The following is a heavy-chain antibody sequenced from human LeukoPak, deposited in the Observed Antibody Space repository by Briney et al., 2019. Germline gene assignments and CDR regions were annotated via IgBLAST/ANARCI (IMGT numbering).Heavy chain of an antibody. D-gene: IGHD4-23*01. J-gene: IGHJ4*02. CDR2: IRSKAYGGTT. CDR1: GFTFGDYA. Sequence: PGGSLRLSCTASGFTFGDYAMSWFRQAPGKGLEWVGFIRSKAYGGTTEYAASVKGRFTISRDDSKSIAYLQMNSLKTEDTAVYYRTRVLRGYGGYYFGYWGQGTLVTVSS. V-gene: IGHV3-49*03. CDR3: TRVLRGYGGYYFGY.